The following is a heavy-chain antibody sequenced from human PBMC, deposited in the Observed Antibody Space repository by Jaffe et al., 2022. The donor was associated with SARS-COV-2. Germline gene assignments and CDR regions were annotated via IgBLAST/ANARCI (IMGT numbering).Heavy chain of an antibody. CDR1: GGSISSYY. D-gene: IGHD3-3*01. CDR2: IYYSGST. V-gene: IGHV4-59*01. CDR3: ARDGYYDFWSEAGWFDP. J-gene: IGHJ5*02. Sequence: QVQLQESGPGLVKPSETLSLTCTVSGGSISSYYWSWIRQPPGKGLEWIGYIYYSGSTNYNPSLKSRVTISVDTSKNQFSLKLSSVTAADTAVYYCARDGYYDFWSEAGWFDPWGQGTLVTVSS.